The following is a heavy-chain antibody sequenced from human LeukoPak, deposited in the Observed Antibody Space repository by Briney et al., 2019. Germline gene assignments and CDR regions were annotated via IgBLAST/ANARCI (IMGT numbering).Heavy chain of an antibody. D-gene: IGHD5-18*01. J-gene: IGHJ4*02. V-gene: IGHV4-34*01. CDR1: GGSFSGYY. CDR2: INHSGST. Sequence: SETLSLTCAVYGGSFSGYYWSWIRQPPGKGLEWIGEINHSGSTNYNPSLKSRVTISVDTSKNQFSLKLSSVTAADTVVYYCARGEPDTAMVDGRSRYYFDYWGQGTLVTVSS. CDR3: ARGEPDTAMVDGRSRYYFDY.